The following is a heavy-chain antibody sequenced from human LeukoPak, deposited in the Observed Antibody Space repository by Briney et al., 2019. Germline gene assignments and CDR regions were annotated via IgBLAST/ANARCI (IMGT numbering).Heavy chain of an antibody. CDR1: GHTFSTSG. D-gene: IGHD1-14*01. V-gene: IGHV3-21*06. CDR3: ATETNGRHYDY. J-gene: IGHJ4*02. Sequence: GGSLRLSCTASGHTFSTSGFNWVRQAPGKGLEWVASIGPTGSDRYHADSIKGRFTISRDNANNFLYLQMNSLRAEDTAVYYCATETNGRHYDYWGQGTLLTVSS. CDR2: IGPTGSDR.